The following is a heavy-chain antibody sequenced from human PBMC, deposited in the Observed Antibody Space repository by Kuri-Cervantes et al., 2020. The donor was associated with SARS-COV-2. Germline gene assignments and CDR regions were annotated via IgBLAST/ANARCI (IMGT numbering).Heavy chain of an antibody. CDR3: VRDRGYCSSTSCFFDY. D-gene: IGHD2-2*01. J-gene: IGHJ4*02. V-gene: IGHV3-66*02. CDR2: IYSGGST. Sequence: GGSLRLSCAASGFTVSSNYMSWVRQAPGKGLEWVSVIYSGGSTYYADSVKGRFTISRDNSKNPLYLQMNSLRAEDTAVYYCVRDRGYCSSTSCFFDYWGQGTLVTVSS. CDR1: GFTVSSNY.